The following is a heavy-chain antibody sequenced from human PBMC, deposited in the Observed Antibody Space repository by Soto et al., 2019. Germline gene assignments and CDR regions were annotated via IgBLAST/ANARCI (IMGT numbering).Heavy chain of an antibody. Sequence: SETLSLTCAVYGGSFSGYYWSWIRQPPGKGLEWIGEINHSGSTNYNPSLKSRVTISVDTSKNQFSLKLSSVTAADTAVYYCARGAMVYAITNWFDPWGQGTLVTVS. J-gene: IGHJ5*02. CDR1: GGSFSGYY. V-gene: IGHV4-34*01. CDR3: ARGAMVYAITNWFDP. D-gene: IGHD2-8*01. CDR2: INHSGST.